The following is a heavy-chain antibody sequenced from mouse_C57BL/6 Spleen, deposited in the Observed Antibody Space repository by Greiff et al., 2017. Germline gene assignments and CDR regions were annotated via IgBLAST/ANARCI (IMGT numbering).Heavy chain of an antibody. CDR3: ASITTVVATGDSYYAMDY. J-gene: IGHJ4*01. D-gene: IGHD1-1*01. Sequence: QVQLQQPGAELVKPGASVKMSCKASGYTFTSYWITWVKQRPGQGLEWIGDIYPGSGSTNYNEKFKSKATLTVDTSSSTAYMQLSSLTSEDSAVYYCASITTVVATGDSYYAMDYWGQGTSVTVSS. V-gene: IGHV1-55*01. CDR2: IYPGSGST. CDR1: GYTFTSYW.